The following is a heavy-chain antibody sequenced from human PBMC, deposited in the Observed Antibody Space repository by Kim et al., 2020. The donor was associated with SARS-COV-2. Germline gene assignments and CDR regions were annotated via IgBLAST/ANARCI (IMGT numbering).Heavy chain of an antibody. J-gene: IGHJ4*02. Sequence: PSRKRRVTISVATSKNQFSQKLSSVTAADTAVYYCAEHYSGSCEDSFDYWGQGTLVTVSS. CDR3: AEHYSGSCEDSFDY. D-gene: IGHD1-26*01. V-gene: IGHV4-34*01.